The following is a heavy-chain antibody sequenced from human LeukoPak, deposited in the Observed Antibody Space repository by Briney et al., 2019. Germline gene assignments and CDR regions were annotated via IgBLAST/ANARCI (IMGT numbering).Heavy chain of an antibody. V-gene: IGHV3-23*01. D-gene: IGHD5-18*01. CDR1: GFTFSSYA. J-gene: IGHJ4*02. CDR2: ISGSGGST. CDR3: AKNGAYSYEDYFDS. Sequence: GGSLRLSCAASGFTFSSYAMSWVRQAPGKGLEWVSAISGSGGSTYYADSVKGRFTISRDNSKSTLYLQMDSLRAEDTAIYYCAKNGAYSYEDYFDSWGQGTLVTVTS.